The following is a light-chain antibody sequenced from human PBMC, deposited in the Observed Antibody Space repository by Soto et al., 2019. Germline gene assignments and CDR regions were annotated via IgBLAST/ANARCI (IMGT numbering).Light chain of an antibody. V-gene: IGKV3-20*01. CDR1: QSVSSN. CDR3: QQYGSSGT. Sequence: DIVMTQSPATLSVSPGERATLSCRASQSVSSNLAWYQQKPGQAPRLLIYGASGRATGIPDRFSGSGSGTDFTLTISRLEPEDFAVYYCQQYGSSGTFGQGTKVDIK. CDR2: GAS. J-gene: IGKJ1*01.